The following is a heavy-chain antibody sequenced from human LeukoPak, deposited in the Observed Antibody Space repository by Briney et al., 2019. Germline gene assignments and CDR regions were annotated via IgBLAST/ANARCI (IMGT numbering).Heavy chain of an antibody. D-gene: IGHD6-19*01. CDR1: GFTFSSYG. CDR2: IRSKANSYAT. CDR3: TRHVSGWYNAFDI. Sequence: QPGGSLRLSCAASGFTFSSYGMHWVRQASGKGLEWVGRIRSKANSYATAYAASVKGRFTISRDDSKNTAYLQMNSLKTEDTAVYYCTRHVSGWYNAFDIWGQGTMVTVSS. V-gene: IGHV3-73*01. J-gene: IGHJ3*02.